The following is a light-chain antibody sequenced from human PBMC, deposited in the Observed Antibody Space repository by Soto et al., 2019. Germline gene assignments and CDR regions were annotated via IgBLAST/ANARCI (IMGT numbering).Light chain of an antibody. J-gene: IGKJ1*01. CDR2: KAS. CDR3: QQYNSWT. CDR1: QSISSW. Sequence: DIQMTQSPSTLSASVGDRVTITCRASQSISSWLAWYQQKPGKAPKLLIYKASSLESGVPSRFSGSGSGTEITLTISCLQPDDFATYYCQQYNSWTFGQGTKVEIK. V-gene: IGKV1-5*03.